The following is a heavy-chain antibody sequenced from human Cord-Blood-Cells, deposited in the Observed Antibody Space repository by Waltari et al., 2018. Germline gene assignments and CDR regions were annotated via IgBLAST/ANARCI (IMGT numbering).Heavy chain of an antibody. V-gene: IGHV1-8*03. J-gene: IGHJ5*02. CDR2: MNPNSGNA. D-gene: IGHD2-2*01. CDR1: GYTFTSYD. Sequence: QVQLVQSGAEVKKPGASVKVSCKASGYTFTSYDSNWLRQATGQGLEWCEWMNPNSGNAGYAQKFQGRVTITRNTSISTAYMERSSLRSEDTAVYYCARRRGCSSTSGYYNWFDPWGQGTLVTVSS. CDR3: ARRRGCSSTSGYYNWFDP.